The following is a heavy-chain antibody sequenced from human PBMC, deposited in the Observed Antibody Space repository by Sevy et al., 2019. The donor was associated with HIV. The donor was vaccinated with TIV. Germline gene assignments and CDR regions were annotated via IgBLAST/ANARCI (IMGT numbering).Heavy chain of an antibody. V-gene: IGHV5-51*01. Sequence: GETLKISCKGSGYSFTSYWIGWVRQMPGKGLEWMGIIYPGDSDTRYSPSFQGQVTISADKSISTAYLQWSSLKASDTAMYYCARSRRDGYNPKGAFDIWGQGTMATVSS. CDR1: GYSFTSYW. CDR3: ARSRRDGYNPKGAFDI. CDR2: IYPGDSDT. D-gene: IGHD5-12*01. J-gene: IGHJ3*02.